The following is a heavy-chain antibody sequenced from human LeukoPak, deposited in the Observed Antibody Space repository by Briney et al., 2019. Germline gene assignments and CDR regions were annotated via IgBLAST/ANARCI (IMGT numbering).Heavy chain of an antibody. D-gene: IGHD2-2*01. CDR2: ISYSSRAR. CDR1: GFTFSSYN. V-gene: IGHV3-48*01. CDR3: ARAYCSSTSRFG. Sequence: GGSLRLSCAASGFTFSSYNMNWVRQAPGKGLEWVSSISYSSRARYYADSVKGRFTISRDNFKDSLYLQMDSLRAEDTAVYYCARAYCSSTSRFGWGQGTLVTVSS. J-gene: IGHJ4*02.